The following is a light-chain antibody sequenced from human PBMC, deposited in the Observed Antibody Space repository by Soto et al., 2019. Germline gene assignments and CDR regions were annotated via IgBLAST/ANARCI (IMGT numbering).Light chain of an antibody. CDR1: QSVSSY. CDR3: QQRSNWQIT. J-gene: IGKJ5*01. V-gene: IGKV3-11*01. Sequence: EILLTQSPATLSLSPGERATLSCRASQSVSSYLAWYQQRPGQAPRLLIYDASNRATGIPARFSGSGSETDFTLTISSLEPEDFAVYYCQQRSNWQITFGQGTRLE. CDR2: DAS.